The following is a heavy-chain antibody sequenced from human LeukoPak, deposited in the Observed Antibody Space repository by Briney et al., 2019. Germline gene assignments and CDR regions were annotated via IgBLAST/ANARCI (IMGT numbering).Heavy chain of an antibody. CDR3: AMSYDFWSGYPD. CDR2: INPSGGST. Sequence: ASLRVSCTASGYTFTRYYMHWVRHTPGQRLEWMGIINPSGGSTSYAQKFQGRVTMTRDMSTSTVYMELSSLRSEDTAVYYCAMSYDFWSGYPDWGQGTLVTVSS. D-gene: IGHD3-3*01. V-gene: IGHV1-46*01. J-gene: IGHJ4*02. CDR1: GYTFTRYY.